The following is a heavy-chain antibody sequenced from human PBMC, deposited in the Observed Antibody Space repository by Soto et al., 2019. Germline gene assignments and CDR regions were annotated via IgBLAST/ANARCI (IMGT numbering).Heavy chain of an antibody. V-gene: IGHV4-39*01. CDR3: ARLWAPYGEIDY. J-gene: IGHJ4*02. D-gene: IGHD4-17*01. CDR2: IYYSGST. CDR1: GGSISSSSYY. Sequence: SETLSLTCTVSGGSISSSSYYWGWIRQPPGKGLEWIGSIYYSGSTYYNPSLKSRVTISVDTSKNQFSLKLSSVTAADTAVYYCARLWAPYGEIDYWGQGTLVTVSS.